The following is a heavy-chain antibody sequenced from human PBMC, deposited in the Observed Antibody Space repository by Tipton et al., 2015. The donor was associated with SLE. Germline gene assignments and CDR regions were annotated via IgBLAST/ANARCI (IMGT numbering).Heavy chain of an antibody. CDR2: IYYSGST. CDR3: ARGELGIGGAFDY. Sequence: LRLSCAASGFTFSSYSMNWVRQAPGKGLEWIGSIYYSGSTYYNPSLKSRVTISVDTSKNQFSLKLSSVTAADTAVYYCARGELGIGGAFDYWGQGTLVTVSS. V-gene: IGHV4-39*07. D-gene: IGHD7-27*01. J-gene: IGHJ4*02. CDR1: GFTFSSYS.